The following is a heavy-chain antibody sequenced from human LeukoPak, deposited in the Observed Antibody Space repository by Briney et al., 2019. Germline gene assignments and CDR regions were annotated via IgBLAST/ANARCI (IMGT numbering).Heavy chain of an antibody. J-gene: IGHJ4*02. CDR2: INYSGTT. V-gene: IGHV4-39*01. CDR1: GGSVSSDSYY. Sequence: SETLSLTCTVSGGSVSSDSYYWVWVRQPPGKGLEWTGSINYSGTTFYSSSLKSRITLSMDASKYRFSLRLTSVTAADTAVYYCARLGTYSGNLFDNWGQGTLVTVSS. CDR3: ARLGTYSGNLFDN. D-gene: IGHD1-26*01.